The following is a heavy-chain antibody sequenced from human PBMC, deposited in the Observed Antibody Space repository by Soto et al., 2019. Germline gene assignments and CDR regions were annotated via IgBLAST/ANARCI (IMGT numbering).Heavy chain of an antibody. CDR3: DRDDAFSDRFDY. CDR2: IYYSGST. J-gene: IGHJ4*02. Sequence: SETLSLTCTVSGGSISSGDFYWSWIRQPPGKGLELIGNIYYSGSTYYNPSLRSRAIMSVDTSQNQFSLKLSSLTAADTAVYFCDRDDAFSDRFDYWGQGALVTVSS. V-gene: IGHV4-30-4*01. CDR1: GGSISSGDFY. D-gene: IGHD2-21*02.